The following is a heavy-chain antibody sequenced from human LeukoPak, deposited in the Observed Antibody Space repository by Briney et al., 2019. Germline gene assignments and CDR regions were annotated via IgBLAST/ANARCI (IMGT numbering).Heavy chain of an antibody. CDR2: IGRGGDT. CDR3: VKNFWSDKYYYYYMDV. J-gene: IGHJ6*03. CDR1: GFTFSTSD. V-gene: IGHV3-13*01. Sequence: GGSLRLSCAASGFTFSTSDMHWVRQGAGKGLEWVSAIGRGGDTYYADSAKGRFTISRDNSKNTLYLQMNSLRAEDTAVYYCVKNFWSDKYYYYYMDVWGKGTTVTVSS. D-gene: IGHD3-3*01.